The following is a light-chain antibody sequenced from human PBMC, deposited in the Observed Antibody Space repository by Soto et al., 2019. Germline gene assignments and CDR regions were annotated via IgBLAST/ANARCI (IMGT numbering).Light chain of an antibody. Sequence: QSALTQPRSVSGSPGQSVTISCTGTSSDVGAYNYVSWYQQHPGKAPKLMIYDVSKRPSGVPDRFSGSKSGNTASLTISGLQAEDEADYYCRSYAGTYVFGTGTKLTVL. CDR3: RSYAGTYV. V-gene: IGLV2-11*01. J-gene: IGLJ1*01. CDR1: SSDVGAYNY. CDR2: DVS.